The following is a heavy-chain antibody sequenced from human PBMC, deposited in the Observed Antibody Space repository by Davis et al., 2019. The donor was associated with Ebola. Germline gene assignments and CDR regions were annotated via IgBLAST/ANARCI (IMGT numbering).Heavy chain of an antibody. J-gene: IGHJ4*02. Sequence: GESLKISCAASGFTFSDYYMSWIRQAPGKGLEWVSYISSSGSTIYYADSVKGRFTISRDSAKNSLYLQMNSLRAEDTAVYYCARDDLIVGATKGGGFDYWGQGTLVTVSS. V-gene: IGHV3-11*01. CDR3: ARDDLIVGATKGGGFDY. CDR1: GFTFSDYY. CDR2: ISSSGSTI. D-gene: IGHD1-26*01.